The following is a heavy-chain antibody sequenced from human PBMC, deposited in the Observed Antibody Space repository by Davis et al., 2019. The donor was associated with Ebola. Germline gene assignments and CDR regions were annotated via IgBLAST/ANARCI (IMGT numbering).Heavy chain of an antibody. CDR1: GDSVAGGSGG. V-gene: IGHV6-1*01. D-gene: IGHD5-12*01. J-gene: IGHJ6*04. CDR2: TYYSSKWYD. Sequence: HSQTLSLTCAISGDSVAGGSGGWNWIRQSPSRGLEWLGRTYYSSKWYDDYAESVKSRINISPDTAKNQFSLHLNSVTPEDTAVYYCARGWLRSGLDVWGKGAAVTVSS. CDR3: ARGWLRSGLDV.